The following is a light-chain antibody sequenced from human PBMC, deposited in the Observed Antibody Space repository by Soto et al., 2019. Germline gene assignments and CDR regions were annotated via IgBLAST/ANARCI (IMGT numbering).Light chain of an antibody. Sequence: DIQMTQSPSTLSASAGDRVTITCRASQSISSWLAWYQQKPGKAPKLLIYKASNLESGVPSRFSGSGSGTEFTLTISSLQPDDFATYYCQQYNSYSPRAFGQGTKVEIK. CDR3: QQYNSYSPRA. J-gene: IGKJ1*01. V-gene: IGKV1-5*03. CDR1: QSISSW. CDR2: KAS.